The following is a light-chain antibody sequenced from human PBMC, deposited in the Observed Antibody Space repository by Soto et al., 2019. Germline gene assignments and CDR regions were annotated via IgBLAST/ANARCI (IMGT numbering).Light chain of an antibody. CDR2: DTG. Sequence: QAVVTQEPSMTVSPGGTVTLTCASSTGAVTRGYYPNWFQQKPGQAPRALIYDTGNKHSWTLGRFSGSLLGGKAFLTLSGVQPKYQLQYYCPFYYGGAYVFGPGTKLTVL. V-gene: IGLV7-43*01. J-gene: IGLJ1*01. CDR1: TGAVTRGYY. CDR3: PFYYGGAYV.